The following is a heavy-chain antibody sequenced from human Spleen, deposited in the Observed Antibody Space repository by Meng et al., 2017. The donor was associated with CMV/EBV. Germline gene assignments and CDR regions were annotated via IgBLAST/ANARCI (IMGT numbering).Heavy chain of an antibody. D-gene: IGHD3-10*01. CDR3: ARLKITMVRAWDS. Sequence: GESLKISCAASEFTFSGYWMSWVRQAPGQGLEWVANIKIDGGEKDYADSVRGRFAISSDDANNLLYLQMSSLRAEDTAKYYCARLKITMVRAWDSWGQGTLVTVSS. V-gene: IGHV3-7*01. CDR1: EFTFSGYW. CDR2: IKIDGGEK. J-gene: IGHJ4*02.